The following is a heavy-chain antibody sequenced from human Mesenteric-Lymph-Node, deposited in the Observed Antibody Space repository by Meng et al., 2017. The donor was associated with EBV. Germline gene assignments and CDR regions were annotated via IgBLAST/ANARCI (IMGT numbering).Heavy chain of an antibody. CDR3: AVLGKVVIGSD. D-gene: IGHD3-10*01. V-gene: IGHV4-4*02. Sequence: LQGAVPGRVKLWGTLSLTCPVSGNSISSSNWWSWVRQPPGKGLEWIGEIYQSGSTNYNPSLKSRVTISVDKSKNQFSLKLTSMTAADTAVYYCAVLGKVVIGSDWGQGTLVTVSS. CDR1: GNSISSSNW. J-gene: IGHJ1*01. CDR2: IYQSGST.